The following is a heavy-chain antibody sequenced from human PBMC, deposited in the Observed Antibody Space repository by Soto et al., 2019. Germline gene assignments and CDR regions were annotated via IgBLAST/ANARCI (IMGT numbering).Heavy chain of an antibody. CDR2: ISISGGTI. V-gene: IGHV3-11*01. CDR3: ARERARVFAS. CDR1: GFTFSDYY. Sequence: QVQLVDSGGGLVKPGGSLRLSCAASGFTFSDYYMSWIRQAPGKGLEWLSYISISGGTIYYADSVKGRFSISRDNAKNSLYLQLSSLRAEDTAVYFCARERARVFASWGQGTLVTVSS. J-gene: IGHJ4*02.